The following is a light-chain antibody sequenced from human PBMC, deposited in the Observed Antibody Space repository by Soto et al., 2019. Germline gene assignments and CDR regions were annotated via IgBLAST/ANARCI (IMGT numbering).Light chain of an antibody. V-gene: IGLV2-14*01. CDR3: SSYTSSSTSA. CDR1: SSDVGGYNY. J-gene: IGLJ2*01. CDR2: EVS. Sequence: QSALTQPASVSGSPGQSITISCTGTSSDVGGYNYVSWYQQHPGKAPKLMIYEVSNRPSGVSNRFSGSKSGNTASLTIPGLQAEDEAHYYCSSYTSSSTSAFGGGTKLTVL.